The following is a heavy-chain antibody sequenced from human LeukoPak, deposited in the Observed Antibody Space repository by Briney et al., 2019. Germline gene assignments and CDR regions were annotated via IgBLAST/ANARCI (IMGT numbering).Heavy chain of an antibody. CDR2: ISYDGSNK. D-gene: IGHD6-19*01. J-gene: IGHJ4*02. CDR3: AAGYSSGWPFDY. Sequence: PGGSLSLSCAASGFTFSSYAMHWVRQAPGKGLEWVAVISYDGSNKYYADSVKGRFTISRDNSKNTLYLQMNSLRAEDTAVYYCAAGYSSGWPFDYWGQGTLVTVSS. V-gene: IGHV3-30*04. CDR1: GFTFSSYA.